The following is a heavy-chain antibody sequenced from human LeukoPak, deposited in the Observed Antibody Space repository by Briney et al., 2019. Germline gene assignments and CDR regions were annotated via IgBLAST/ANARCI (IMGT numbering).Heavy chain of an antibody. J-gene: IGHJ4*02. Sequence: ASVKVSCKASGYTFTGYSMHWVRQAPGQGLEWMGWINPSSGGTNYAQKFQGRVTMTRDTSISTAYMELSRLRSDDTAVYYCARDLYSGYDFGGFCDYWGQGTLVTVSS. CDR2: INPSSGGT. CDR3: ARDLYSGYDFGGFCDY. D-gene: IGHD5-12*01. V-gene: IGHV1-2*02. CDR1: GYTFTGYS.